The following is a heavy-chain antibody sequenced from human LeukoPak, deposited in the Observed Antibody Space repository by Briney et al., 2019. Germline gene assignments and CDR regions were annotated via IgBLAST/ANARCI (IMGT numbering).Heavy chain of an antibody. V-gene: IGHV4-59*01. CDR2: IYYSGST. CDR3: ARDRELGY. CDR1: GGSISSYY. D-gene: IGHD3-10*01. Sequence: SETLSLTCTVSGGSISSYYWSWIRQPPGKGLEWIGYIYYSGSTDYNPSLKSRVTISVDTSKNQFSLKLSSVTAADTAVYYCARDRELGYWGQGTLVTVSS. J-gene: IGHJ4*02.